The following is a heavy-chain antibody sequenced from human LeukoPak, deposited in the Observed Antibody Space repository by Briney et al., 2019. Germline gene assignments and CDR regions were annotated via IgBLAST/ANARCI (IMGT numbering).Heavy chain of an antibody. D-gene: IGHD5-24*01. Sequence: GGSLRLSCAASGFTFSSYSMNWVRQAPGKGLEWVSSISSSSSYIYYADSVKGRFTISRDNAKNSLYLQMSSLRSEDTAVYYCARDAQRRDGYNSDYWGQGTLVTVSS. V-gene: IGHV3-21*04. J-gene: IGHJ4*02. CDR3: ARDAQRRDGYNSDY. CDR1: GFTFSSYS. CDR2: ISSSSSYI.